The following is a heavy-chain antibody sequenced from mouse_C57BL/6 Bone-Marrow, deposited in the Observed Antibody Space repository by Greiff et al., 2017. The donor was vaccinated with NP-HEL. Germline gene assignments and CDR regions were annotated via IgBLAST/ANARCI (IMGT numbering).Heavy chain of an antibody. CDR2: IHPNSGST. J-gene: IGHJ3*01. Sequence: VQLVESGPELVKPGASVKLSCKASGYTFTSYWMHWVKQRPGQGLEWIGMIHPNSGSTNYNEKFKSKATLTVDKSSSTAYMQLSSLTSEDSAVYYCARDYYGSSYPPWFAYWGQGTLVTVSA. D-gene: IGHD1-1*01. CDR1: GYTFTSYW. CDR3: ARDYYGSSYPPWFAY. V-gene: IGHV1-64*01.